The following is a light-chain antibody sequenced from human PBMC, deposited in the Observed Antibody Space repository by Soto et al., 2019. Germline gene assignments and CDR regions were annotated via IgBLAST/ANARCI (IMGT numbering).Light chain of an antibody. J-gene: IGLJ3*02. CDR3: QSYDSSLSGGV. CDR2: YNS. CDR1: SSNIGAGHD. V-gene: IGLV1-40*01. Sequence: QSVLTQPPSVSGAPGQRVTISCTGSSSNIGAGHDVHWYQQLPGTAPKLLIYYNSNRPSGVPDRFSGSKSGTSASLAITGLQAEDETDYYCQSYDSSLSGGVFGGGTKVTVL.